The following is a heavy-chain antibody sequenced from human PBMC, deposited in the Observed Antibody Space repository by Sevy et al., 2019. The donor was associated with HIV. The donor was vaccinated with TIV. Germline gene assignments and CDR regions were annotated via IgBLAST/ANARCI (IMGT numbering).Heavy chain of an antibody. CDR1: GFNFSPYA. D-gene: IGHD3-22*01. V-gene: IGHV3-30*18. J-gene: IGHJ5*02. CDR2: ISCDGSKR. CDR3: AKEGYYYDSRSSDWFDP. Sequence: GGSLRLSCAASGFNFSPYALHWVRQVPGKGLEWVATISCDGSKRYYTDSVKGRFSISRDNSKNTLYLQMNNLTPEDTAVLYCAKEGYYYDSRSSDWFDPWGQGALVTVSS.